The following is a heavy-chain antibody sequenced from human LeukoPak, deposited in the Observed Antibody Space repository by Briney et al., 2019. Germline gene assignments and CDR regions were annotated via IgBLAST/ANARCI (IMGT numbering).Heavy chain of an antibody. CDR1: GFTFSSYS. CDR3: ARDWPLGAVAGPNFDY. J-gene: IGHJ4*02. Sequence: GGSLRLSCAASGFTFSSYSMNWVRQAPGKGLEWVSSISSSSSYIYYADSVKGRFTISRDNAKNSLYLQMNSLRAEDTAVYYCARDWPLGAVAGPNFDYWGQGTLVTVSS. D-gene: IGHD6-19*01. CDR2: ISSSSSYI. V-gene: IGHV3-21*01.